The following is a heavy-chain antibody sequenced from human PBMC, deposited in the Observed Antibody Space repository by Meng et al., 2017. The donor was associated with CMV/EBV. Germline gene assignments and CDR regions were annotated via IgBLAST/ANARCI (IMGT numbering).Heavy chain of an antibody. D-gene: IGHD5-24*01. J-gene: IGHJ4*02. V-gene: IGHV3-53*01. Sequence: EGQLVESGGDLIQPGGSLRLSCAASGFTVNSYYVSWVRQAPGKGLEWVSVIYSGGKTDYADSVKGRFTISRDTSKNTLYLQMNSLRAEDTAVYYCARLGRWLQYSYFDYWGPGTLVTV. CDR3: ARLGRWLQYSYFDY. CDR2: IYSGGKT. CDR1: GFTVNSYY.